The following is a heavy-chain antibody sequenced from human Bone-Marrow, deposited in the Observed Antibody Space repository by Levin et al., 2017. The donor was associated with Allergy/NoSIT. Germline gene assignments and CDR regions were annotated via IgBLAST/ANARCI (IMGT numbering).Heavy chain of an antibody. CDR2: ISGSGDST. V-gene: IGHV3-23*01. J-gene: IGHJ2*01. Sequence: ASVKVSCAGSIFTFSNYAMSWVRQAPGKGLEWVSTISGSGDSTYYADSVKGRFAISRDNSKNTLFLQMDSLRAEDTAVYYCARDPDYGDYSTYWYFDLWGRGTLVAVSS. CDR3: ARDPDYGDYSTYWYFDL. D-gene: IGHD4-17*01. CDR1: IFTFSNYA.